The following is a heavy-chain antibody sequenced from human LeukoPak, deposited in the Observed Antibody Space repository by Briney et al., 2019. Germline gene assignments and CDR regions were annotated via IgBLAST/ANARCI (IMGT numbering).Heavy chain of an antibody. V-gene: IGHV1-18*01. CDR3: ARGATGYCSGGSCYVDY. Sequence: GASVKVSCKASGYTFTSYGINWVRQAPGQGLEWMGWISAYNANTNYAQKLQGRITLTTDTSTSTAYMELRSLRSDDTAVYYCARGATGYCSGGSCYVDYWGQGTLVTVSS. CDR1: GYTFTSYG. D-gene: IGHD2-15*01. J-gene: IGHJ4*02. CDR2: ISAYNANT.